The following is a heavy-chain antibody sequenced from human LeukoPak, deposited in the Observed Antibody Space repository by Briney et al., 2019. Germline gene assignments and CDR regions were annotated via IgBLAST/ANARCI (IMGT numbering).Heavy chain of an antibody. CDR1: GFTFSSYA. V-gene: IGHV3-23*01. J-gene: IGHJ4*02. CDR3: ASLNRGYSGYANDY. D-gene: IGHD5-12*01. Sequence: GGSLRLSCAASGFTFSSYAMSWVRQAPGKGLEWVSAISGSGGSTYYADSVKGRFTISRDNSKNTLYLQMNSLRAEDTAVYYCASLNRGYSGYANDYWGQGTLVTVSS. CDR2: ISGSGGST.